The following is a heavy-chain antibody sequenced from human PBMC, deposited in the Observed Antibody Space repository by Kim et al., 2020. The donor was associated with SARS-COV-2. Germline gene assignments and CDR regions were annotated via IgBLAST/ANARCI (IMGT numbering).Heavy chain of an antibody. CDR3: ARDEQLAGHYYYGMDV. D-gene: IGHD6-19*01. Sequence: SETLSLTCAVSGGSISSSNWWSWVRQPPGKGLEWIGEIYHSGSTNYNPSLKSRVTISVDKSKNQFSLKLSSVTAADTAVYYCARDEQLAGHYYYGMDVWGQGTTVTVSS. J-gene: IGHJ6*02. V-gene: IGHV4-4*02. CDR1: GGSISSSNW. CDR2: IYHSGST.